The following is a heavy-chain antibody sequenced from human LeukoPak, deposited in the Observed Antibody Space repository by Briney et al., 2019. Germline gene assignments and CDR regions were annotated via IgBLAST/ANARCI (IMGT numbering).Heavy chain of an antibody. Sequence: GGSLRLSCTASGFTFGDYAMSWLRQATGKGLEWVGFIRSKAYGGTTEYAASVKGRFTISRDDSKSIAYLQMNSLKTEDTAVYYCTRDRYYYDSSGYYSTYYFDYWGQGTLVTVSS. V-gene: IGHV3-49*03. CDR2: IRSKAYGGTT. D-gene: IGHD3-22*01. CDR3: TRDRYYYDSSGYYSTYYFDY. CDR1: GFTFGDYA. J-gene: IGHJ4*02.